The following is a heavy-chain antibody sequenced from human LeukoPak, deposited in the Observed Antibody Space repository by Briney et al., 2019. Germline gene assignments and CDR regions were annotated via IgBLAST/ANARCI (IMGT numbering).Heavy chain of an antibody. CDR1: GGSISGYY. CDR2: IHSTGGT. J-gene: IGHJ6*03. CDR3: ARSMVSYYYYYMDV. D-gene: IGHD5-18*01. Sequence: SETLSLTCTVSGGSISGYYWAWIRQPPGKGLEWIGYIHSTGGTNYNPSLKSRVAISVDLSKNQFSLNLNSVTAADTAVYYCARSMVSYYYYYMDVWGKGTTVTISS. V-gene: IGHV4-59*01.